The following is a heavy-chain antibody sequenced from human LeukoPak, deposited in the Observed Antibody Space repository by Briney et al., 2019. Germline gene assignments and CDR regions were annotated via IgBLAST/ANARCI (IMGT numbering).Heavy chain of an antibody. CDR2: ISSSGSTI. J-gene: IGHJ6*04. Sequence: GGSLSLSCAASGFTFRSYERNGAGQAPGKGLEWVSYISSSGSTIYYADPVNGRFTISRDNAKNSLYLQMNSLRAEDTAVYYCAELGITMIGGVWGKGTTVTISS. CDR1: GFTFRSYE. CDR3: AELGITMIGGV. D-gene: IGHD3-10*02. V-gene: IGHV3-48*03.